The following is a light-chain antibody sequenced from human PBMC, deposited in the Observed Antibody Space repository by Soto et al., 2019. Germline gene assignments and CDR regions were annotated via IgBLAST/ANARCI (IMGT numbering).Light chain of an antibody. Sequence: QPVLTQPPSASGSPGQSVTISCTGTSSDVGGYNYVSWYQQHPGKAPKLMIYEVNKRPSGVPDRFSGSKSGNTASPTVSGLQAEDEADYYCSSYAGSTNPNFVFGTGTNVTV. CDR2: EVN. J-gene: IGLJ1*01. CDR3: SSYAGSTNPNFV. V-gene: IGLV2-8*01. CDR1: SSDVGGYNY.